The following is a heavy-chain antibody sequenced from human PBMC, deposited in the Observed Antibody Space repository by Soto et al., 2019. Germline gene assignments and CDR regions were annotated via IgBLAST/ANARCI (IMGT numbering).Heavy chain of an antibody. Sequence: ASVKVSCKASGYTFTSYAIEWVRQAPGQRLEWMGWINAGNGNTKYSQNLQGRVTITRDTSASTAYMGLSSLRSEDTAVYYCARGHDFWSGYSFDYWGQGTLATVSS. J-gene: IGHJ4*02. D-gene: IGHD3-3*01. V-gene: IGHV1-3*01. CDR1: GYTFTSYA. CDR2: INAGNGNT. CDR3: ARGHDFWSGYSFDY.